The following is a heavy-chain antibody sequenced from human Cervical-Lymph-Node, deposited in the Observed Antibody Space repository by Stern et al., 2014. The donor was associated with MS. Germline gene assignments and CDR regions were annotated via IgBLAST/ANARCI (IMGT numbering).Heavy chain of an antibody. Sequence: QLVESGGGVVPPGRSLRLSCADSGSPFSKSAMHWVRQAPGKGLEWVAVISHDGSNKQYGDSVKGRLAISRDNSRNTLSLEIYSLRAEDTAVYYCVRTESFYYYDGMDVWGHGTTVIVSS. CDR3: VRTESFYYYDGMDV. CDR2: ISHDGSNK. V-gene: IGHV3-30*09. J-gene: IGHJ6*02. CDR1: GSPFSKSA.